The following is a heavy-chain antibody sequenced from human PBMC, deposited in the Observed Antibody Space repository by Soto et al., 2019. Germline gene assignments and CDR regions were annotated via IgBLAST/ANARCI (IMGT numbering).Heavy chain of an antibody. CDR1: GFTFSSYA. Sequence: EVQLLESGGGLVQPGGSLRLSCAASGFTFSSYAMSWVRQAPGKGREWVSAISGSGGSTYYADSVKGRFTISRDNSKNTLYLQMNSLRAEDTAVYYCARIGLWFGESVTFDYWGQGTLVTVSS. D-gene: IGHD3-10*01. J-gene: IGHJ4*02. CDR2: ISGSGGST. V-gene: IGHV3-23*01. CDR3: ARIGLWFGESVTFDY.